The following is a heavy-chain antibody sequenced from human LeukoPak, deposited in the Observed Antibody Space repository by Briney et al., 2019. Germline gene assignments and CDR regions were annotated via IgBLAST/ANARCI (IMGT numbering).Heavy chain of an antibody. D-gene: IGHD2-15*01. CDR3: ARVGGPWYFVY. CDR2: ISSSSSYI. Sequence: GGSLRLSCAASGFTFSSYSMNWVRQAPGKGLEWVSSISSSSSYICYADSVKGRFTISRDNAKNSLYLQMNSLRAEDTAVYYCARVGGPWYFVYGGQGTLVTVSS. V-gene: IGHV3-21*01. CDR1: GFTFSSYS. J-gene: IGHJ4*02.